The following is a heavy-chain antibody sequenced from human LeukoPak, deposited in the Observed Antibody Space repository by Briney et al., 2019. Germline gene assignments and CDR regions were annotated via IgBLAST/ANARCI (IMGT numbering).Heavy chain of an antibody. CDR3: ARAKGSDDFWSGYGYYFDC. V-gene: IGHV4-59*01. Sequence: SETLSLTCTVSGGSISSYYWSWIRQPPGKGLEWIGYIYYSGSTNYNPSLKSRVTISVDTSKNQFSLKLSSVTAADTAVYYCARAKGSDDFWSGYGYYFDCWGQGTLVTVSS. CDR1: GGSISSYY. J-gene: IGHJ4*02. CDR2: IYYSGST. D-gene: IGHD3-3*01.